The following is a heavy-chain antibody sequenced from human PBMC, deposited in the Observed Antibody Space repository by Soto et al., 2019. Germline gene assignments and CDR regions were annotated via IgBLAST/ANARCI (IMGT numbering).Heavy chain of an antibody. CDR3: ARESHDILTGPPWVWYFDL. D-gene: IGHD3-9*01. CDR2: INARGSI. J-gene: IGHJ2*01. CDR1: GGSFSGYY. Sequence: QVQLQQWGAGPLRPLETLSLTCGVSGGSFSGYYWAWIRQSPGKGLEWIGEINARGSINYNPSLKSRGSISVDTSKNHYSLNLRSVPAADTAVYYCARESHDILTGPPWVWYFDLWGRRTLVTVSS. V-gene: IGHV4-34*01.